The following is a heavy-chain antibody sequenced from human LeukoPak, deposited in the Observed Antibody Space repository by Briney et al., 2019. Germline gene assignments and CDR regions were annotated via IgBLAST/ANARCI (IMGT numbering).Heavy chain of an antibody. D-gene: IGHD3-22*01. CDR2: INPSGGST. Sequence: ASVKVSCKASGYTFTSYYMHWVRQAPGQGLEWMGIINPSGGSTSYAQKLQGRVTMTTDTSTSTACMELRSLRSDDTAVYYCARVVASYSYYDSSDDPIVVDYWGQGTLVTVSS. J-gene: IGHJ4*02. CDR3: ARVVASYSYYDSSDDPIVVDY. CDR1: GYTFTSYY. V-gene: IGHV1-46*01.